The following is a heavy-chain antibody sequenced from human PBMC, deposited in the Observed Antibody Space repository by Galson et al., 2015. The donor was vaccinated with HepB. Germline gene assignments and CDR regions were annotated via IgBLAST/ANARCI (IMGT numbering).Heavy chain of an antibody. CDR1: GDSVSSNSAA. CDR2: TYYRSRWYN. J-gene: IGHJ4*02. Sequence: CAISGDSVSSNSAAWNRIRQSPSRGLEWLGRTYYRSRWYNDYAVSVKSRITINPDTSKNQFSLQLNSVTPEDTTVYYCARGAAGTRGIDYWGQGTLVTVSS. CDR3: ARGAAGTRGIDY. D-gene: IGHD6-13*01. V-gene: IGHV6-1*01.